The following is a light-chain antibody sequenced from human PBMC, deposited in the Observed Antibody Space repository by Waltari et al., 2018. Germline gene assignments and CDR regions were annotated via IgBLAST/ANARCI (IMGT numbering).Light chain of an antibody. J-gene: IGLJ2*01. CDR3: QSYDNNIVL. Sequence: NFMLTQPHPVSESPGKPVTISCPRHSGDCVGDYVQWYQQRPGSVPTTVIYEDDPRPSGVPDRFSGSIDTSNSASLTISRLRTEDEADYYCQSYDNNIVLFGGGTKLTVL. V-gene: IGLV6-57*03. CDR2: EDD. CDR1: SGDCVGDY.